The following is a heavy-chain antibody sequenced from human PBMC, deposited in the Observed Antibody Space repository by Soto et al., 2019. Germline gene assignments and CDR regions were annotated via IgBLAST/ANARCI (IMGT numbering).Heavy chain of an antibody. Sequence: SVGSLRLSCAASGFTFSNAWMSWVRQAPGKGLEWVGRIKSKTDGGTTDYAAPVKGRFTISRDDSKNTLYLQMNSLKTEDTAVYYCTTGAGYSSSWSDYWCQGTLLTVSS. V-gene: IGHV3-15*01. CDR2: IKSKTDGGTT. J-gene: IGHJ4*02. D-gene: IGHD6-13*01. CDR1: GFTFSNAW. CDR3: TTGAGYSSSWSDY.